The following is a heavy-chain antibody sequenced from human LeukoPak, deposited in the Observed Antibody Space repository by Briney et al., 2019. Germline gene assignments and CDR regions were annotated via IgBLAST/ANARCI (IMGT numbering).Heavy chain of an antibody. D-gene: IGHD5-24*01. J-gene: IGHJ3*02. CDR1: GYTFTDYY. CDR3: ARIRDGYNDAYDI. Sequence: ASVKVSCKTSGYTFTDYYIHWVRQAPGQVLEWMGLINPDGCNTNYAQNFQGRVTLTRDTSTSTVYMELSSLRSEDTAIYYCARIRDGYNDAYDIWGQGTVVTVPS. V-gene: IGHV1-46*01. CDR2: INPDGCNT.